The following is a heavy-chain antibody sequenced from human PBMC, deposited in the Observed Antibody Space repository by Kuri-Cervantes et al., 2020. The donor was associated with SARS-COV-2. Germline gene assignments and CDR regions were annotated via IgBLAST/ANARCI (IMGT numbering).Heavy chain of an antibody. CDR2: IIPIFGTA. CDR3: ARESDYGNYGVYYYGMDV. D-gene: IGHD4-11*01. CDR1: GGTLSSYA. J-gene: IGHJ6*02. V-gene: IGHV1-69*13. Sequence: SVKVSCKASGGTLSSYAISWVRQAPGQGLEWMGGIIPIFGTANYAQKFQGRVTITADESTSTAYMELSSLRSEDTAVYYCARESDYGNYGVYYYGMDVWGQGTTVTVSS.